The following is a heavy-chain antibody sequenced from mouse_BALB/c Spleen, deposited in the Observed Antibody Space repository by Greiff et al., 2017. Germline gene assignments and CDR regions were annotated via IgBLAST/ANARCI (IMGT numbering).Heavy chain of an antibody. D-gene: IGHD1-1*01. CDR2: INPYNDGT. Sequence: VQLKQSGPELVKPGASVKMSCKASGYTFTSYVMHWVKQKPGQGLEWIGYINPYNDGTKYNEKFKGKATLTSDKSSSTAYMELSSLTSEDSAVYYCARDGDLRGSSSYAMDYWGQGTSVTVSS. V-gene: IGHV1-14*01. CDR3: ARDGDLRGSSSYAMDY. J-gene: IGHJ4*01. CDR1: GYTFTSYV.